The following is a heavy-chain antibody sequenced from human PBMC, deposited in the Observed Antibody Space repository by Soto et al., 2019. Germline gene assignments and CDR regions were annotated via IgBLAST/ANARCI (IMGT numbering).Heavy chain of an antibody. D-gene: IGHD3-22*01. Sequence: GGSLRLSCAASGFTFSNAWMSWVRQAPGKGLEWVGRIKSKTDGGTTDYAAPVKGRFTISRDDSKNTLYLQMNSLKTEDTAVYYCTTEAHDSSGYYYNHYWGQGTLVTVSS. J-gene: IGHJ4*02. CDR3: TTEAHDSSGYYYNHY. CDR2: IKSKTDGGTT. V-gene: IGHV3-15*01. CDR1: GFTFSNAW.